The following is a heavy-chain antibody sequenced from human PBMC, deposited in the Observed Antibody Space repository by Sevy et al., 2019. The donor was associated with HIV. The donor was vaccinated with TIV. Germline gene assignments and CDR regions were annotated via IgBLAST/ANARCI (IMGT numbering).Heavy chain of an antibody. CDR3: ARAEHFDC. Sequence: GSLRLSCAASGFTFSSYSMNWVRQAPGKGLEWVSYISSSSSTIYNADSVKGRFTISRDNAKNSLFLHMNNLRAEDTALYYCARAEHFDCWGQGTLVTVSS. CDR1: GFTFSSYS. J-gene: IGHJ4*02. V-gene: IGHV3-48*01. CDR2: ISSSSSTI.